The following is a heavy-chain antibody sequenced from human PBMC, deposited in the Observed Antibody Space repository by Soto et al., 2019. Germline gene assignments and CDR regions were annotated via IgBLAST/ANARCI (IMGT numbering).Heavy chain of an antibody. Sequence: DSVKVSCKTSGYTFSNYCITWVRQAPGQPLEWLGWISLYSDGTNYAHKFQGRVTITADESTTTAYMELSSLRSEDTAVYYCARPGYCISSSCPYYYYCMDFLGQGTMVTGSS. CDR2: ISLYSDGT. D-gene: IGHD2-2*01. V-gene: IGHV1-18*01. J-gene: IGHJ6*02. CDR3: ARPGYCISSSCPYYYYCMDF. CDR1: GYTFSNYC.